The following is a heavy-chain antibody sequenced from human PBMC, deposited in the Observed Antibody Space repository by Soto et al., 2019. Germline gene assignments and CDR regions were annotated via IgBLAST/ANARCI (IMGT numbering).Heavy chain of an antibody. CDR3: AKDWVYGSGSYPYNWFDP. V-gene: IGHV3-23*01. D-gene: IGHD3-10*01. J-gene: IGHJ5*02. CDR1: GFTFSSYA. CDR2: ISGSGGST. Sequence: GGSLRLSCAASGFTFSSYAMSWVRQAPGKGLEWVSAISGSGGSTYYADSVKGRFTISRDNSKNTLYLQMNSLRAEDTAVYYCAKDWVYGSGSYPYNWFDPRGQRTLVTVSS.